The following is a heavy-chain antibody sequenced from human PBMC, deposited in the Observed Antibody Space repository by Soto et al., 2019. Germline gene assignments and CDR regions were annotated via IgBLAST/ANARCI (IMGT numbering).Heavy chain of an antibody. J-gene: IGHJ6*02. V-gene: IGHV1-69*13. D-gene: IGHD3-3*01. CDR2: IIPIFGTA. Sequence: AVKVSCTSSGGTFSSYAISWVRQAPGQGLEWMGGIIPIFGTANYAQKFQGRVTITADESTSTAYMELSSLRSEDTAVYYCASPRITICGRARYYYYGMDDCCQGTTVTVSS. CDR3: ASPRITICGRARYYYYGMDD. CDR1: GGTFSSYA.